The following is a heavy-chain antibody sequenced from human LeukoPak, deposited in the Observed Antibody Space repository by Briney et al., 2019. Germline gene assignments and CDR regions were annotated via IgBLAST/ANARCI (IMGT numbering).Heavy chain of an antibody. Sequence: GASVKVSCKASGGTFSSYAISWVRQAPGQGLEWMGGIIPIFGTANYAQKFQGRVTITADKSTSTAYMELSSLRSEDTAVYYCAIRPGGDYGDYMGADYWGQGTLVTVSS. D-gene: IGHD4-17*01. V-gene: IGHV1-69*06. CDR2: IIPIFGTA. CDR1: GGTFSSYA. J-gene: IGHJ4*02. CDR3: AIRPGGDYGDYMGADY.